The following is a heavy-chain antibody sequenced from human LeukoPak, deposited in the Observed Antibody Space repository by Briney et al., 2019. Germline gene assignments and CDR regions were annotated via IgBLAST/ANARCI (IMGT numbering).Heavy chain of an antibody. CDR3: ARDSVTYGDYV. D-gene: IGHD4-17*01. Sequence: PGGSLRLSCAASGFTFSSYAMHWVRQAPGKGLEWVAVISYDGSNKYYADSVKGRFTISRDNAKNSLYLQMNSLRAEDTAVYYCARDSVTYGDYVGGQGTLVTVSS. V-gene: IGHV3-30-3*01. CDR1: GFTFSSYA. CDR2: ISYDGSNK. J-gene: IGHJ4*02.